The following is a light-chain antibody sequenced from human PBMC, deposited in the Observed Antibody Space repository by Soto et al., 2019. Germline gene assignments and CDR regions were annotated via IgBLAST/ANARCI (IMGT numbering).Light chain of an antibody. Sequence: EIVLTQSPATLSLSPGERATLSCRASQSVSTYLAWYQQKPGQAPRLLIYDASNRATGIPARFSGSGSGTDFTLTISSLEPEDFALYYCPQRSNWPPTWTFGQGTKVEIK. CDR2: DAS. J-gene: IGKJ1*01. V-gene: IGKV3-11*01. CDR1: QSVSTY. CDR3: PQRSNWPPTWT.